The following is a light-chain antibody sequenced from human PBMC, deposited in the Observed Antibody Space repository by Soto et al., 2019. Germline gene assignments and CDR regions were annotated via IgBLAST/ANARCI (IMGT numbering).Light chain of an antibody. J-gene: IGKJ4*01. Sequence: LSQYTAALSLSPGERATLYSRASLRVSSNLAWYQQKPGQAPRLLIYGASTRATGIPARFSGSGSGTEFTLTISSLESEDFAVYYCHQRSQWPLTFGGGTKVDI. CDR1: LRVSSN. V-gene: IGKV3-15*01. CDR3: HQRSQWPLT. CDR2: GAS.